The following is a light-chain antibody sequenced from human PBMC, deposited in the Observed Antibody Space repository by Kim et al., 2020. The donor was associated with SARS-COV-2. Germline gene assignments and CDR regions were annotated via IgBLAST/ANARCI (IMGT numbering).Light chain of an antibody. Sequence: PGERATLSCRASQSVSSSYLAWYQQKPGQAPRLLIYGASSRATGIPDRFSGSGSGTDFTLTISRLEPEDFAVYYCQQYGSSPPETFGGGTKVDIK. CDR2: GAS. CDR3: QQYGSSPPET. J-gene: IGKJ4*01. V-gene: IGKV3-20*01. CDR1: QSVSSSY.